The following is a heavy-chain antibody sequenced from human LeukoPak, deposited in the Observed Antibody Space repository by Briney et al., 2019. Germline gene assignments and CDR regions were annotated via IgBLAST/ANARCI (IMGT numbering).Heavy chain of an antibody. CDR1: GGSMSSSAVY. V-gene: IGHV4-31*03. D-gene: IGHD3-10*01. CDR3: AKGGNGSEPGAS. J-gene: IGHJ5*02. Sequence: SQTLSLTCTVSGGSMSSSAVYWSWLRQHPVKGLEWIGYVYNSGSTYYNPSLKSRVTISIDTSKNQFSLNLSSVTAADTAVYYCAKGGNGSEPGASWGQGTLVTVSS. CDR2: VYNSGST.